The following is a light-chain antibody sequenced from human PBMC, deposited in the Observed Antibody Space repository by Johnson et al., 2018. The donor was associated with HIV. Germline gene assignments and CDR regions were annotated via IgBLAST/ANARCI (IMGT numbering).Light chain of an antibody. V-gene: IGLV1-51*01. Sequence: QPVLTQPPSVSAAPGQKVTISCSGSSSNIGNTYVSWYQQLPGTAPKLLIYDNNKRPSGIPDRFSGSKSGTSATLGITGLQTGDEADYYCGTWDSSLSAGVFGTWTKVTV. CDR3: GTWDSSLSAGV. J-gene: IGLJ1*01. CDR1: SSNIGNTY. CDR2: DNN.